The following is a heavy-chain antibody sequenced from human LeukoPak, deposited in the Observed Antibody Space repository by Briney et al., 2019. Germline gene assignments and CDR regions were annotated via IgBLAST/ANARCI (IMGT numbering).Heavy chain of an antibody. V-gene: IGHV1-18*01. CDR2: ISAYNGNT. D-gene: IGHD2-8*02. CDR1: GYTFTNYG. J-gene: IGHJ6*03. CDR3: ARERTATDPYYYYMDV. Sequence: EASVKVSCKASGYTFTNYGISWVRQAPGQGLEWMGWISAYNGNTNYAQKLQGRVTMTTDTSTSTAYMELRSLRSDDTAVYYCARERTATDPYYYYMDVWGKGTTVTVSS.